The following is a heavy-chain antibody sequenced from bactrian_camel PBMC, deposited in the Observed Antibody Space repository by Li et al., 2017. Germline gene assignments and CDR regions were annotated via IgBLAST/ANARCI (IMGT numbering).Heavy chain of an antibody. D-gene: IGHD3*01. CDR1: GSISSTCA. CDR2: ISTDGVR. CDR3: VLNTSPTKFGY. Sequence: HVQLVESGGGSVQAGGSLKLSCAATGSISSTCAMGWYRQAPGKERELVSAISTDGVRAYVGSVKGRFAISQDNAKNTVYVQMSSLKPEDTAVYYCVLNTSPTKFGYWGEGTQVTVS. J-gene: IGHJ6*01. V-gene: IGHV3S53*01.